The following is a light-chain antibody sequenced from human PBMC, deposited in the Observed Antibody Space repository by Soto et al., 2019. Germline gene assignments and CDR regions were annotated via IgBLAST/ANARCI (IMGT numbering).Light chain of an antibody. V-gene: IGKV3-20*01. CDR2: GAS. J-gene: IGKJ1*01. CDR3: QQYDTSPT. CDR1: QSVSSNY. Sequence: EIVLTQSPGTLSLSPGERATLSCRASQSVSSNYLAWYQQKPGQAPRLLIYGASSRATGIPDRFSGSGSGTDFTLTISRLEPEDSAVYFCQQYDTSPTFGQGTKVDIK.